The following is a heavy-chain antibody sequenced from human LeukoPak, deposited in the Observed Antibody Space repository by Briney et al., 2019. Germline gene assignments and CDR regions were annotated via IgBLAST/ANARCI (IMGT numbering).Heavy chain of an antibody. CDR1: GFTFSSYG. D-gene: IGHD2-8*01. CDR3: ARDVLNNWFDP. V-gene: IGHV3-33*01. J-gene: IGHJ5*02. CDR2: IWYDGSNK. Sequence: PGGSLRLSCAASGFTFSSYGMHWVRQAPGKGLEWVAVIWYDGSNKYYADSVKGRFTISRDNSKNTLYLQVNSLRAEDTAVYYCARDVLNNWFDPWGQGTLVTVSS.